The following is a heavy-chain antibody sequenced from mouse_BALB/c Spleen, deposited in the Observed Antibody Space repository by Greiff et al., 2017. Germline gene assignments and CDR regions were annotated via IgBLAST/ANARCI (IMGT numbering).Heavy chain of an antibody. CDR1: GYAFSSYW. D-gene: IGHD1-1*01. Sequence: QVQLQQSGAELVRPGSSVKISCKASGYAFSSYWMNWVKQRPGQGLEWIGQIYPGDGDTNYNGKFKGKATLTADKSSSTAYMQLSSLTSEDSAVYFCARYYGSSYSFDYWGQGTTLTVSS. CDR3: ARYYGSSYSFDY. V-gene: IGHV1-80*01. J-gene: IGHJ2*01. CDR2: IYPGDGDT.